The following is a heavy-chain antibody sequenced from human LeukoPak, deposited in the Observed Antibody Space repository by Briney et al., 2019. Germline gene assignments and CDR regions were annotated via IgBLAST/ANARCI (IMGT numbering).Heavy chain of an antibody. CDR2: IYSGGST. CDR3: AAQPCSVGRCYLDY. V-gene: IGHV3-53*05. Sequence: PGGSLRLSCAASGFTVSSNYMSWVRQAPGKGLEWVSVIYSGGSTYYADSVKGRFTISRDNSKNTLYLQLNSLGAEDTAVYYCAAQPCSVGRCYLDYWGQGTLVTVSS. J-gene: IGHJ4*02. D-gene: IGHD2-15*01. CDR1: GFTVSSNY.